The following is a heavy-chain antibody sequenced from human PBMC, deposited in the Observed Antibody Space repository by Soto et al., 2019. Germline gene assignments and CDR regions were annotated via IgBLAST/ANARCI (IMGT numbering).Heavy chain of an antibody. Sequence: PSETLSLTCTVSGGSISSGDYYWSWVRQPPGKGLEWIGYIYYSGSTYYNPSLKSRVTISVDTSKNQFSLKLSSVTAADTAVYYCAREHYYDSSGYYYDWFDPWGQGTLVTVS. V-gene: IGHV4-30-4*01. CDR3: AREHYYDSSGYYYDWFDP. CDR1: GGSISSGDYY. D-gene: IGHD3-22*01. CDR2: IYYSGST. J-gene: IGHJ5*02.